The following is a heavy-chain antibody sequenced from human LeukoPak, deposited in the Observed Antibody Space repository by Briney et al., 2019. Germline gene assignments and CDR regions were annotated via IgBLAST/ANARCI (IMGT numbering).Heavy chain of an antibody. CDR2: IHYTGTT. J-gene: IGHJ4*02. Sequence: SETLSLTCTVSGGSTNDYYWSWIRRSPGQGLEWIGYIHYTGTTNYSPSFKGRVTISVDTSKNQFSLKLNSVSAADTAVYYCARDRRYCGGGNCYLHYFDSWGQGTLVTVSS. V-gene: IGHV4-59*01. CDR3: ARDRRYCGGGNCYLHYFDS. CDR1: GGSTNDYY. D-gene: IGHD2-15*01.